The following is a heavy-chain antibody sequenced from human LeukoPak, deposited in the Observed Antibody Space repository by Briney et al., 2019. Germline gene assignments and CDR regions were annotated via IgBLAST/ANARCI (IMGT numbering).Heavy chain of an antibody. J-gene: IGHJ4*02. CDR1: GFTFSFAA. Sequence: PGGSLRLSCAASGFTFSFAAMTWVRQGPGKGLEWVSLISASGVSTYYADSVKGRFTISRDNSKNTVYLQMNSLRAEDTAVYYCAKEGRGYDSSGYLDYWGQGTLVTVSS. D-gene: IGHD3-22*01. CDR2: ISASGVST. V-gene: IGHV3-23*01. CDR3: AKEGRGYDSSGYLDY.